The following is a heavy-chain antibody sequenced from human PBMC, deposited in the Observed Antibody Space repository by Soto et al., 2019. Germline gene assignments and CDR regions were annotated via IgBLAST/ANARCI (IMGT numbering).Heavy chain of an antibody. J-gene: IGHJ6*02. CDR1: GVSINSSNC. Sequence: SETLSLICAVSGVSINSSNCWSWLRQPPAKGLEWIGGIYHTGSTNYNPSRKSRVTISGDKSKNQFYLKLSSVTAADMAVYYCARARSFSYSSGWWTPDYYYYGMDVWGQGTTVTVSS. CDR3: ARARSFSYSSGWWTPDYYYYGMDV. CDR2: IYHTGST. V-gene: IGHV4-4*02. D-gene: IGHD6-19*01.